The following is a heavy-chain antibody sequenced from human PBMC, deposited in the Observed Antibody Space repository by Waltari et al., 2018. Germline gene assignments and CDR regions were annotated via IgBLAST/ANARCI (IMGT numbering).Heavy chain of an antibody. CDR3: ARLAPRTYRSPVPGRHYYYGMDV. CDR1: GFRFSNYW. V-gene: IGHV3-74*01. J-gene: IGHJ6*02. D-gene: IGHD3-10*01. CDR2: SGNDETSR. Sequence: EERLLESGGGLVQPGDSLRLSCAGSGFRFSNYWMNWVRQAPGKGLVWVAGSGNDETSRSYADSGKGRLTISRDNAKNTVYLQMKRLRVEETAVYYCARLAPRTYRSPVPGRHYYYGMDVWGQGTTVTVSS.